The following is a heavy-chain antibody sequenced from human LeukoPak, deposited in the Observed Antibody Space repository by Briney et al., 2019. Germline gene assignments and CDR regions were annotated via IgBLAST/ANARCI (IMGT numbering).Heavy chain of an antibody. CDR3: ARYWGPYDNSGAYFDY. V-gene: IGHV4-39*01. CDR1: GDSISSSSYY. Sequence: SETLSLTCTVSGDSISSSSYYWVWLRQPPGKGLEWIATIYYSGSTYYNPSLKSRVTISVDTSKNQFSLKLSSVTAADTAMYYCARYWGPYDNSGAYFDYWGQGALVTVAS. D-gene: IGHD3-22*01. J-gene: IGHJ4*02. CDR2: IYYSGST.